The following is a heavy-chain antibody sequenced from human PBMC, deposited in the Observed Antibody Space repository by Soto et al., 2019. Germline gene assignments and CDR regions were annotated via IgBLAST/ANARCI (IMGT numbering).Heavy chain of an antibody. D-gene: IGHD3-16*02. Sequence: GRSLRLSCAAAGFTFSDYYMSWIRQAPGKGLEWVSYISSSSSYTNYADSVKGRFTISRDNAKNSLYLQMNSLRAEDTAAYYCARGSRNTSHAFDIWGQGTMVTVSS. CDR3: ARGSRNTSHAFDI. J-gene: IGHJ3*02. CDR1: GFTFSDYY. CDR2: ISSSSSYT. V-gene: IGHV3-11*06.